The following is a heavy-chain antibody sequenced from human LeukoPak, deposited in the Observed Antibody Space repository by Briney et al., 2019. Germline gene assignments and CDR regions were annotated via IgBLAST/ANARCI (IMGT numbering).Heavy chain of an antibody. CDR3: AKDLFNSGLWYFDY. J-gene: IGHJ4*02. Sequence: GGSLRLSFALPGFTLCSYRMGSVRQAPGKGLEWISGIFGSGGSTKYADSVKGRFTISRDTSKNTLYLQMNSLRVEDTAVYASAKDLFNSGLWYFDYWGQGTLVTVSA. CDR1: GFTLCSYR. V-gene: IGHV3-23*01. D-gene: IGHD6-19*01. CDR2: IFGSGGST.